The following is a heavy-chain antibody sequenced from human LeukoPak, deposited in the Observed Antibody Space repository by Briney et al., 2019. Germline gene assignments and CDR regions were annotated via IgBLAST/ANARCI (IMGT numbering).Heavy chain of an antibody. V-gene: IGHV3-48*01. CDR1: GFTVSSNY. CDR3: GYYNSGSYSTPDS. D-gene: IGHD3-10*01. J-gene: IGHJ5*01. Sequence: ETGGSLRLSCAASGFTVSSNYMSWVRQAPGKGLEWVSYISGSSDIIHYTESVKGRFTISRDNSKNTLYLQMKTLRSEDTAVYYCGYYNSGSYSTPDSWGQGTQVTVSS. CDR2: ISGSSDII.